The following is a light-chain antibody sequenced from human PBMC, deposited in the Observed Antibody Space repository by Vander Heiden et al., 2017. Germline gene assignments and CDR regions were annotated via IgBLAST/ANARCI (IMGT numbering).Light chain of an antibody. CDR2: QDS. J-gene: IGLJ1*01. CDR3: QAWDSSTYV. CDR1: KLGDKY. Sequence: SYDLTQPPSVSVSPGQTASITCSGDKLGDKYACWYQQKPGQSPVLVIYQDSKRPSGIPERFSGSNSGKTATLTISGTQAMDEADYYCQAWDSSTYVFGTGTKVTVL. V-gene: IGLV3-1*01.